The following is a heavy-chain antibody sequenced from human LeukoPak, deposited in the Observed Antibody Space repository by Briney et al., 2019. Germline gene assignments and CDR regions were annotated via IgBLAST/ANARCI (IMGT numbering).Heavy chain of an antibody. CDR2: INAGNGNT. CDR3: ARARQYSGTWGFDY. D-gene: IGHD6-13*01. V-gene: IGHV1-3*03. J-gene: IGHJ4*02. CDR1: DYTFTSYG. Sequence: GASVKVSCKASDYTFTSYGISWVRQAPGQGLEWMGWINAGNGNTKYSQEFQGRVTITMDTSASTAYMELSSLRSEDMAMYYCARARQYSGTWGFDYWGQGTLVTVSS.